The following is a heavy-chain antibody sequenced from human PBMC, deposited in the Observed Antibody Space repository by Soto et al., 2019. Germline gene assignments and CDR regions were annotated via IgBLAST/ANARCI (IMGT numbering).Heavy chain of an antibody. V-gene: IGHV3-15*01. CDR1: GFTFSNVW. CDR2: IKRRADGGTT. J-gene: IGHJ4*02. Sequence: EVQLVESGGGLVKPGGSLSLSCAASGFTFSNVWMSWVRQAPGKRLEWVGRIKRRADGGTTDYATPVRGRFTVSRDDSKNTLYLQMNSLKTEDTAVYYCTAGYCSGGSCYSVVYWGQGTLVTVSS. D-gene: IGHD2-15*01. CDR3: TAGYCSGGSCYSVVY.